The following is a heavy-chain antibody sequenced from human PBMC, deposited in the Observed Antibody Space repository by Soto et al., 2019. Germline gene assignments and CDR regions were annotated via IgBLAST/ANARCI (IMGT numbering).Heavy chain of an antibody. D-gene: IGHD3-10*01. CDR3: ARGQLVWYGDLTPYHRDMDV. J-gene: IGHJ6*02. CDR1: GGSFDDFY. Sequence: QVQLQQWGAGLLRPSETLSLTCAFYGGSFDDFYWSWVRQSPGKGLEWVGEISHDGGTNYSPSLPRRASRSVDTSKNQFSLHLRSVTAADTGLYYCARGQLVWYGDLTPYHRDMDVWGQGTTVTVSS. V-gene: IGHV4-34*02. CDR2: ISHDGGT.